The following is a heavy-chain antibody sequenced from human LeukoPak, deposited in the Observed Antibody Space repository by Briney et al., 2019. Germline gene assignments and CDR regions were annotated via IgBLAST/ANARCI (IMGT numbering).Heavy chain of an antibody. J-gene: IGHJ4*02. D-gene: IGHD3-10*01. V-gene: IGHV3-23*01. CDR2: ISGSGGST. Sequence: PGGSLRLSCAASGFTFSSYGMSWVRQAPGKGLEWVSGISGSGGSTNYADSVKGRFTISRDNSKNTLYLQMNSLRAEDTAVYYCAKSISANYGSGSYYLNPFDYWGQGTLVTVSS. CDR3: AKSISANYGSGSYYLNPFDY. CDR1: GFTFSSYG.